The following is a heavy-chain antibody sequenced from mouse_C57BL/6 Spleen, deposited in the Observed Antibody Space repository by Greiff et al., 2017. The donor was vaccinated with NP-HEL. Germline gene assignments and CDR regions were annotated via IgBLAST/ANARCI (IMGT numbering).Heavy chain of an antibody. V-gene: IGHV3-6*01. CDR3: AREGRDWFDY. CDR1: GYSITSGYY. CDR2: ISYDGSN. D-gene: IGHD3-3*01. Sequence: EVQLQQSGPGLVKPSQSLSLTCSVTGYSITSGYYWNWIRQFPGNKLEWMGYISYDGSNNSNPSLKNRISITRDTSKNQFFLKLNSVTTEDTATYYCAREGRDWFDYWGQGTTLTVSS. J-gene: IGHJ2*01.